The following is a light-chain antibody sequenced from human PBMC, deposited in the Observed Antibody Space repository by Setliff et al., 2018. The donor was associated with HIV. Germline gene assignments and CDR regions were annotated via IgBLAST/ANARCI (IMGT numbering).Light chain of an antibody. V-gene: IGLV2-8*01. CDR3: SSYAGSNNYV. CDR1: SSDLGAYNY. Sequence: QSALTQPPSASGSPGQSVTISCTGTSSDLGAYNYVSWYQQRPGKAPKLMIYEVSQRPSGVPDRFSGSKSGNTASLTVSGLQAEDEADYYCSSYAGSNNYVFGSGTKVTVL. CDR2: EVS. J-gene: IGLJ1*01.